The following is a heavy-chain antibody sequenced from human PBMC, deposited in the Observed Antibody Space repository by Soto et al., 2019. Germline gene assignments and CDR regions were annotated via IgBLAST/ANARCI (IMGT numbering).Heavy chain of an antibody. CDR3: ATPGIAAAGNSSPIYYGMDV. V-gene: IGHV1-3*01. CDR2: INAGNGNT. D-gene: IGHD6-13*01. Sequence: VKVSCKASGYTFTSYAMHLVRQAPGQRLEWMGWINAGNGNTKYSQKFQGRVTITRDTSASTAYMELSSLRSEDTAVYYCATPGIAAAGNSSPIYYGMDVWGQGTTVTVSS. J-gene: IGHJ6*02. CDR1: GYTFTSYA.